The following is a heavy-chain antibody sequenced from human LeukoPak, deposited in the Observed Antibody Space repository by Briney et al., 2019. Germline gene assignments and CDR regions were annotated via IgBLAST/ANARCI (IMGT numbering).Heavy chain of an antibody. CDR2: ISGSGGST. Sequence: PGGSLRLSCAASGFTFSSYSMSWVRQAPGKGLEWVSAISGSGGSTYYADSVKGRFTISRDNSKNTLYLQMNSLRAEDTAVYYCARVEGYSSSWYWFDPWGQGTLVTVSS. D-gene: IGHD6-13*01. J-gene: IGHJ5*02. V-gene: IGHV3-23*01. CDR3: ARVEGYSSSWYWFDP. CDR1: GFTFSSYS.